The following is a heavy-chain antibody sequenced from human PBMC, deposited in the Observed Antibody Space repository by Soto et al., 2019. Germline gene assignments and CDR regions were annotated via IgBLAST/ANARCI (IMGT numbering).Heavy chain of an antibody. CDR1: GFTFDDFA. J-gene: IGHJ6*02. V-gene: IGHV3-9*01. CDR2: VDWNSGST. D-gene: IGHD6-25*01. CDR3: VKGRGSYEVKFGMDV. Sequence: EVQLVESGGGLVQPGRSRRLSCAASGFTFDDFAMHWVRQAPGKGLEWVSGVDWNSGSTAYADSVKGRFTISRDNARNSLYLQMNSLRAEDTALYYCVKGRGSYEVKFGMDVWGQGTTVTVSS.